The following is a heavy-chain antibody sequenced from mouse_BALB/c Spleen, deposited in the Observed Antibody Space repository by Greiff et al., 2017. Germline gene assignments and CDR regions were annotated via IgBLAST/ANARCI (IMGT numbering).Heavy chain of an antibody. Sequence: EVKLVESGGGLVKPGGSLKLSCAASGFTFSSYAMSWVRQTPEKRLEWVASISSGGSTYYPDSVKGRFTISRDNARNILYLQMSSLRSEDTAMYYCARRDYGYYAMDYWGQGTSVTVSS. CDR2: ISSGGST. CDR1: GFTFSSYA. J-gene: IGHJ4*01. V-gene: IGHV5-6-5*01. CDR3: ARRDYGYYAMDY. D-gene: IGHD1-2*01.